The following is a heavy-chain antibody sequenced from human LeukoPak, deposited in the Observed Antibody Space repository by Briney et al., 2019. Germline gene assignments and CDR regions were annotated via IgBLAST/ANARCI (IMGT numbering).Heavy chain of an antibody. J-gene: IGHJ4*02. CDR1: GFTFRNYA. Sequence: TGGSLRLSCAASGFTFRNYAMSWVRQAPGKGLEWVSAIDSGGGTYYANSVKGRFTISRDNSKNTLYLQLSSLRVEGTAVYYCAKGPQGDWGQGALVTVSS. CDR3: AKGPQGD. D-gene: IGHD3-16*01. V-gene: IGHV3-23*01. CDR2: IDSGGGT.